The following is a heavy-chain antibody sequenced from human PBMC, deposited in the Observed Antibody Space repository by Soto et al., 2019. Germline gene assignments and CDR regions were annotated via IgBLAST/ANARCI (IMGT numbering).Heavy chain of an antibody. Sequence: SETLSLTCTVSGGAISSYYWRFIRQPPGKGLEWIGYIYSRGSTNYNPSLKSRVTISVDTAKNQFSLKLRSVTAADTAVYYRARRRGASGYDLLTYYYHYYGMDVWGQGTTVPVSS. CDR2: IYSRGST. D-gene: IGHD5-12*01. CDR1: GGAISSYY. CDR3: ARRRGASGYDLLTYYYHYYGMDV. J-gene: IGHJ6*02. V-gene: IGHV4-59*01.